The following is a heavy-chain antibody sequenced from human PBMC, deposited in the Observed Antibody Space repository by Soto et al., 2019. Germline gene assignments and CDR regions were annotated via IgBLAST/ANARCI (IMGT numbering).Heavy chain of an antibody. D-gene: IGHD3-16*01. Sequence: ASVKVSCKASGYTFTGHYMQWVRQAPGQGLEWMGWINPNSGDTNYAQKLQGRVTMTRDTSISTVYMELSRLRSDDTALYYCAGVWGGLGGKSGRGGGPYVDVWGQGTTVTVSS. CDR2: INPNSGDT. CDR1: GYTFTGHY. J-gene: IGHJ6*02. V-gene: IGHV1-2*02. CDR3: AGVWGGLGGKSGRGGGPYVDV.